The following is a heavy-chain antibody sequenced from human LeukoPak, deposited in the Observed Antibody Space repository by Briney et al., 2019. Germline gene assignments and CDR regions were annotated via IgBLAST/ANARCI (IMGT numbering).Heavy chain of an antibody. V-gene: IGHV4-38-2*02. J-gene: IGHJ4*02. Sequence: KPSETLSLTCTVSGYSISSGYYWGWIRQPPGKGLEWIGEINHSGSTNYNPSLKSRVTISVDTSKNQFSLKLSSVIAADTAVYYCASRRYSSSWRKFDYWGQGTLVTVSS. D-gene: IGHD6-13*01. CDR2: INHSGST. CDR3: ASRRYSSSWRKFDY. CDR1: GYSISSGYY.